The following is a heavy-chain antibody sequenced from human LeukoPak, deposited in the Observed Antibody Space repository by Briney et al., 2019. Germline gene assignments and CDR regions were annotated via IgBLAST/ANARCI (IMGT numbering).Heavy chain of an antibody. CDR3: ARGVKSGSSKYYY. V-gene: IGHV4-59*01. D-gene: IGHD1-26*01. J-gene: IGHJ4*02. CDR2: IYYSGST. CDR1: GGSISSYY. Sequence: PSGTLSLTCTVSGGSISSYYWSWIRQPPGKGLEWIGYIYYSGSTNYNPSLKSRVTISVDTSKNQFSLKLSSVTAADTAVYYCARGVKSGSSKYYYWGQGTLVTVSS.